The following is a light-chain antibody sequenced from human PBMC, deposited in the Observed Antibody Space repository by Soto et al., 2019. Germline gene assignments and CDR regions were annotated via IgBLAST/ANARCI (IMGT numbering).Light chain of an antibody. CDR1: SSDVGGYNY. J-gene: IGLJ2*01. CDR3: SSYTSSSTVV. CDR2: EVS. Sequence: QSALTQPASVSGSPGQSITISCTGTSSDVGGYNYVSWYQQHPGKAPKLMIYEVSNRPSGVSNRFSGSKSDNTASLTISGLQAEDEADYYRSSYTSSSTVVFGGGTKVTVL. V-gene: IGLV2-14*01.